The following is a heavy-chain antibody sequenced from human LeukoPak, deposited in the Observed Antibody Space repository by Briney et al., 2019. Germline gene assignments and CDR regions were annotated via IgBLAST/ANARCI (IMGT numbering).Heavy chain of an antibody. J-gene: IGHJ5*02. CDR3: ARGGGYDYVWGSYRYTGWFDP. Sequence: SETLSLTCAVYGGSFSGYYWSWIRQPPGKGLEWIGEINHSGSTNYNPSLKSRVTISVDTSKNQFSLKLSSVTAADTAVYYCARGGGYDYVWGSYRYTGWFDPWGQGTLVTVSS. CDR2: INHSGST. V-gene: IGHV4-34*01. D-gene: IGHD3-16*02. CDR1: GGSFSGYY.